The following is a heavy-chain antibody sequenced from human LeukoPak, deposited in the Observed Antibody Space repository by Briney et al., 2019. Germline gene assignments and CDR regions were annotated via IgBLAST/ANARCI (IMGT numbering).Heavy chain of an antibody. CDR2: IWYDGSNK. CDR1: GFTFSSYG. CDR3: ARDWGKGDY. J-gene: IGHJ4*02. D-gene: IGHD3-16*01. Sequence: GGSLRLSCAASGFTFSSYGMHWVRQAPGKGLEWVSLIWYDGSNKYYADSVKGRFTISRDNSKNTLYPQMNSLRAEDTAVYYCARDWGKGDYWGQGTLVTVSS. V-gene: IGHV3-33*01.